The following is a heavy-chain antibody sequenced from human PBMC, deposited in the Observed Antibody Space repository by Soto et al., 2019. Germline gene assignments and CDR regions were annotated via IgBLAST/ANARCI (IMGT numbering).Heavy chain of an antibody. CDR2: ISYDGSNK. D-gene: IGHD1-26*01. V-gene: IGHV3-30*18. CDR3: AKDLLRPGRAYGMDV. J-gene: IGHJ6*02. CDR1: GFTFSSYG. Sequence: QVQLVESGGGVVQPGRSLRLPCAASGFTFSSYGMHWVRQAPGKGLEWVAVISYDGSNKYYADSVKGRFTISRDNSKNTLYLQMNSLRAEDTAVYYCAKDLLRPGRAYGMDVWGQGTTVTVSS.